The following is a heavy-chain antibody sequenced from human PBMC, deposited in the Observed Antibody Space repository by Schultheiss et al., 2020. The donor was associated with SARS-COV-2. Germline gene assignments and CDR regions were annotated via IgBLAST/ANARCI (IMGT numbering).Heavy chain of an antibody. CDR1: GYNFATYT. J-gene: IGHJ4*02. D-gene: IGHD2-15*01. CDR2: INAANGER. CDR3: ARPYCNGGGCYVGHYFDY. V-gene: IGHV1-3*01. Sequence: ASVKVSCKASGYNFATYTMQWVRQAPGQRLEWMGQINAANGERKFSPKFQGRVTMTADTSTNTAYMEVRSLRSDDTAVYYCARPYCNGGGCYVGHYFDYWGQGTPVTVSS.